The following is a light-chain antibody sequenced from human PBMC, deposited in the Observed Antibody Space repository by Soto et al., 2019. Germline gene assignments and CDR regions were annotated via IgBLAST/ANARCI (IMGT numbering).Light chain of an antibody. CDR2: EVS. J-gene: IGLJ2*01. CDR3: SSYTSRSPLV. CDR1: SSDVGGYNY. V-gene: IGLV2-14*01. Sequence: QSALTQPASVSGSPGQSITISCTGTSSDVGGYNYVSWYQQHPGKAPKLMIYEVSNRPSGVSNRFSGSKSGNTASLTISGPQAEDEGDYYRSSYTSRSPLVFGGGTKLTVL.